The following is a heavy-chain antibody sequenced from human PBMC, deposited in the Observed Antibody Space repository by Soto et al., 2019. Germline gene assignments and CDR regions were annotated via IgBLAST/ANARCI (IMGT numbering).Heavy chain of an antibody. CDR3: AKDLEGAPI. CDR2: ISSSSNYI. Sequence: PGGSLRLSCAASGFTFSTYSMNWVRQAPGKGLEWVSSISSSSNYIYYADSVKGRFTISRDNAKNFLYLQMNSLRAEDTALYYCAKDLEGAPIWGQGTLVTVSS. V-gene: IGHV3-21*04. J-gene: IGHJ3*02. D-gene: IGHD3-16*01. CDR1: GFTFSTYS.